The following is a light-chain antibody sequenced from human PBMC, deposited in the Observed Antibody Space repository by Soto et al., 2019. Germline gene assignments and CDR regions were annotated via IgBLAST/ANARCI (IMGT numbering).Light chain of an antibody. Sequence: QTVVTQEPSLTVSPGGTVTLTCGSSTGAVTRGHYFYWFQQKPGQAPTTLIYRTTIRHSWTSARFSGSLLGDKAALTLSGAQPEDEAEYFCSLSYNGVLVFGGGTKVTVL. CDR2: RTT. CDR1: TGAVTRGHY. J-gene: IGLJ2*01. CDR3: SLSYNGVLV. V-gene: IGLV7-46*01.